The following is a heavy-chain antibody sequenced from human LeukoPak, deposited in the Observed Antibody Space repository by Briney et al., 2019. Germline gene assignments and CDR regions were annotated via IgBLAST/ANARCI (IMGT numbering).Heavy chain of an antibody. J-gene: IGHJ6*02. V-gene: IGHV3-15*04. Sequence: GGSLRLSCAAAGFTFNYAWMSWVRQVPGKGLEWVGQTVSEIDGGTTDYAAPVKGRFTISRDDSKSTLYLQMNSLKIEDTAVYYCTTDEDWNYARKDVWGQGATVIVSS. CDR1: GFTFNYAW. CDR3: TTDEDWNYARKDV. D-gene: IGHD1-7*01. CDR2: TVSEIDGGTT.